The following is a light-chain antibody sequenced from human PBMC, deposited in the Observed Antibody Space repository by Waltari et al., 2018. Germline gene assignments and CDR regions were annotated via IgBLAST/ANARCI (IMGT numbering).Light chain of an antibody. CDR3: LSYAGDNGYF. CDR2: DVY. CDR1: SSDVGGY. V-gene: IGLV2-8*01. J-gene: IGLJ1*01. Sequence: QSALTQPPSASGSPGQSVTISCTGTSSDVGGYVSWYQQLPGKATKLIITDVYKRPSGVPDRFSGSKSGNTASLTVSGLQAEDEADYFCLSYAGDNGYFFGTGTRVTVL.